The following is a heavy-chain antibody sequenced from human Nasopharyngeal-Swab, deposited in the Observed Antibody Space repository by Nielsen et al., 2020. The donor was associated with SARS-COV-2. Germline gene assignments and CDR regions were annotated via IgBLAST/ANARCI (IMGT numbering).Heavy chain of an antibody. Sequence: GESLKISCAASGLTIANYAMSWVRQAPGKGLEWVSGISGSGGSTYYADSVKGQFTISKDNSRHTVYLQMNSLRAEDTAVYYCAKLGLFAGYDYSVAYWGQGTLVTVSS. CDR1: GLTIANYA. CDR3: AKLGLFAGYDYSVAY. CDR2: ISGSGGST. D-gene: IGHD5/OR15-5a*01. V-gene: IGHV3-23*01. J-gene: IGHJ4*02.